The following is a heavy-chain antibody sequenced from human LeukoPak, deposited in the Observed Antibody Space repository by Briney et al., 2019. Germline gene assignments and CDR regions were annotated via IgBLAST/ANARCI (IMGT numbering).Heavy chain of an antibody. CDR1: GFTFSSYA. CDR3: ARGPQGYSYGYEPDY. D-gene: IGHD5-18*01. CDR2: ISYDGSNK. Sequence: GGSLRLSCAASGFTFSSYAMHWVRQAPGKGLEWVAVISYDGSNKYYADSVKGRFTISRDNSKNTQYLQMNSLRAEDTAVYYCARGPQGYSYGYEPDYWGQGTLVTVSS. J-gene: IGHJ4*02. V-gene: IGHV3-30-3*01.